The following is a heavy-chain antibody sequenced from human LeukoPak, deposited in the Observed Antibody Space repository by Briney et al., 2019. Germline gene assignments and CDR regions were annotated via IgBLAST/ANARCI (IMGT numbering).Heavy chain of an antibody. V-gene: IGHV3-30*02. CDR2: IRYDGSNK. CDR1: GFTFSGFG. CDR3: AKSIPTIAVAVSTRQ. J-gene: IGHJ4*02. Sequence: GGSLRLSCAASGFTFSGFGMHWVRQAPGKGLEWVAFIRYDGSNKYYADSVKGRFTISRDNSKNTLYLQMNSLRPEDTAVYYCAKSIPTIAVAVSTRQWGQGTLVTVSS. D-gene: IGHD6-19*01.